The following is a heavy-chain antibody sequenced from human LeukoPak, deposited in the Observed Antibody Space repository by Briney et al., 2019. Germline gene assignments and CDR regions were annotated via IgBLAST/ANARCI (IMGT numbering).Heavy chain of an antibody. Sequence: SETLSLTCTVSGGSISGHYWSWIRQPPGTGLEWIGYIYYSGSTDYNPSLKRRVTISVDTSKNQFSLKLSSVTAADTAVYYCARTYHYGSGNYFLFDLWGQGTLVTVSS. CDR3: ARTYHYGSGNYFLFDL. CDR1: GGSISGHY. D-gene: IGHD3-10*01. J-gene: IGHJ4*02. CDR2: IYYSGST. V-gene: IGHV4-59*11.